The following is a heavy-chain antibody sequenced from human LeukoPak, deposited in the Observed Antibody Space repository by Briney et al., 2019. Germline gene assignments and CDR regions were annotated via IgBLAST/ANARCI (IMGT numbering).Heavy chain of an antibody. CDR1: GGSIRSYY. J-gene: IGHJ5*02. Sequence: SETLPLTSTVSGGSIRSYYWAWIRQPAEKGLEWIGRIYSSGSTNYNPSLKSRVIMSVDTSKNQFSLKLSSVTAADTAVYYCAREDYADGNWFDPWGQGTTVTVSS. CDR2: IYSSGST. CDR3: AREDYADGNWFDP. V-gene: IGHV4-4*07. D-gene: IGHD4-17*01.